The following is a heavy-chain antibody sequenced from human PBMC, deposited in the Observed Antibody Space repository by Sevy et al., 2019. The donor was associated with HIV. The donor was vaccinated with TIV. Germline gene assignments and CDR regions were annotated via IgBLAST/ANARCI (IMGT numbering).Heavy chain of an antibody. CDR1: GYTFASYA. V-gene: IGHV1-3*01. CDR2: INADNANT. CDR3: ARSISGWYYFDY. Sequence: ASVKVSCKASGYTFASYAMHWVRQAPEQGLEWMGWINADNANTRYSQNFQGRVTITRDTSASTAYMELSSLTSEDTAVYYCARSISGWYYFDYWGQGTLVTVSS. D-gene: IGHD6-19*01. J-gene: IGHJ4*02.